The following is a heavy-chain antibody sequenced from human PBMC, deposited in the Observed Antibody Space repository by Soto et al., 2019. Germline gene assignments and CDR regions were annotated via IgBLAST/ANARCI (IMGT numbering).Heavy chain of an antibody. D-gene: IGHD3-9*01. J-gene: IGHJ5*02. CDR1: GYIINNYW. CDR3: ATLQSFDWLGWFDP. CDR2: IFPDDSDT. Sequence: PGESLKISCKASGYIINNYWIGWVRQVPGQGLEWMGIIFPDDSDTSYSPSFQGHVTISADKSISTAYLQWSSLKASDTAMYYCATLQSFDWLGWFDPWGQGTLVTVSS. V-gene: IGHV5-51*01.